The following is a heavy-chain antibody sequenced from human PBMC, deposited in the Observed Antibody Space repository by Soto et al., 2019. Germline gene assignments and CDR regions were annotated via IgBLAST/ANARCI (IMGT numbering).Heavy chain of an antibody. CDR1: GFTFSNAW. D-gene: IGHD2-2*01. Sequence: EVQLVESGGGLVKPGGSLRLSCAASGFTFSNAWMSWVRQAPGKGLEWVGRIKSKTDGGTTDYAAPVKGRFTISRDDSKNTLYLQMNSLKTEDTAVYYCTTDRGILNPLLFWGRFDPWGQGTLVTVSS. J-gene: IGHJ5*02. CDR2: IKSKTDGGTT. CDR3: TTDRGILNPLLFWGRFDP. V-gene: IGHV3-15*01.